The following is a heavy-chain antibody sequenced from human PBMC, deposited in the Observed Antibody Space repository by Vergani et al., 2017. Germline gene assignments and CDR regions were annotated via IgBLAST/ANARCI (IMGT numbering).Heavy chain of an antibody. V-gene: IGHV3-11*04. CDR1: GFTFSDHY. J-gene: IGHJ6*02. D-gene: IGHD3-9*01. CDR3: ARETDTGSSVSYNYYAMDV. CDR2: MSSGDSI. Sequence: EQLVESGGGLVKPGGSLRLSCAASGFTFSDHYMSWVRQAPGKGLEWISYMSSGDSIYYADSVKGRFTVSRDNTKNTLYLQMNSLRAEDTAVYYCARETDTGSSVSYNYYAMDVWGQGTTVSVSS.